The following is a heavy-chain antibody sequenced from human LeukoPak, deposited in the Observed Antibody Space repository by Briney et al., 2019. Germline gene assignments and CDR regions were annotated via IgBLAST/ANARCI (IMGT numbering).Heavy chain of an antibody. CDR1: GFTFSSYG. J-gene: IGHJ4*02. Sequence: GGSLRLSCAASGFTFSSYGMHWVRQAPGKGLEWVAVISSDGSNAYYADSVKGRFTMSRDNSKNTLFVQMNSLKAEDTAVYYCAKDLSGRKGPFDYWGQGTLVTVSS. D-gene: IGHD3-10*01. CDR3: AKDLSGRKGPFDY. V-gene: IGHV3-30*18. CDR2: ISSDGSNA.